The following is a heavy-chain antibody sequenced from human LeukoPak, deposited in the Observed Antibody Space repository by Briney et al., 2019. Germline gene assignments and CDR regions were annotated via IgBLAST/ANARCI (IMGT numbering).Heavy chain of an antibody. J-gene: IGHJ4*02. V-gene: IGHV4-59*01. CDR1: GGSINGYY. Sequence: KPSETLSLTCSVSGGSINGYYWSWIRQPPGRGLEWIGLMYYGGSTNYNPSLKSRVIISVDPSKNQFSLRLSSVAAADTAVYYCARAQGRDGYNEGYYFDYWGQGSLVTVSS. CDR3: ARAQGRDGYNEGYYFDY. D-gene: IGHD5-24*01. CDR2: MYYGGST.